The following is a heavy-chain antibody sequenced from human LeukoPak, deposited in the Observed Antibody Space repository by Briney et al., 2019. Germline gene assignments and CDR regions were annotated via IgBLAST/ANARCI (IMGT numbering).Heavy chain of an antibody. J-gene: IGHJ3*02. CDR3: ATYCSSTSCYVTFDI. V-gene: IGHV4-39*01. CDR1: GGSISSSSYY. Sequence: PSETLSLTCTVSGGSISSSSYYWGWIRQPPGKGLEWIGSIYYSGSTYYNPSLKSRVTISVDTSKNQFSLKLSSVTAADTAVYYCATYCSSTSCYVTFDIWSQGTMVTVSS. CDR2: IYYSGST. D-gene: IGHD2-2*01.